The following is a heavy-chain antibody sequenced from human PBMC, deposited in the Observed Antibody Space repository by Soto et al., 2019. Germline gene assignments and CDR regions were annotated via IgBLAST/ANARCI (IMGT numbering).Heavy chain of an antibody. CDR3: ARRSRYAVGVYGMDV. J-gene: IGHJ6*02. CDR2: IYPGDSDT. D-gene: IGHD2-2*01. Sequence: PGESLKSSCRGSGYSFISYWIGWVRQMPGKGLEWMGIIYPGDSDTRYSQSFQGQVTISADKSISTAYLQWSSLKASDTAMYYCARRSRYAVGVYGMDVWGQGTTVTVSS. V-gene: IGHV5-51*01. CDR1: GYSFISYW.